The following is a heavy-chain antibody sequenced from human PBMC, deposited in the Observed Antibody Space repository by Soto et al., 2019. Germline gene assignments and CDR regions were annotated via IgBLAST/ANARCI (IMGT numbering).Heavy chain of an antibody. V-gene: IGHV1-69*12. J-gene: IGHJ4*02. CDR3: ARIGTLDWIDDY. Sequence: QVQLVQSGAEVKKPGSSVKVSCKASGGTFRSYVTSWVRQAPGQGLEWLGGIIPMYGTTYYAQTFQGRVTISADESTRTAFMELSSLRSEDTAVYCCARIGTLDWIDDYWGQGTLVTVSS. D-gene: IGHD1-1*01. CDR1: GGTFRSYV. CDR2: IIPMYGTT.